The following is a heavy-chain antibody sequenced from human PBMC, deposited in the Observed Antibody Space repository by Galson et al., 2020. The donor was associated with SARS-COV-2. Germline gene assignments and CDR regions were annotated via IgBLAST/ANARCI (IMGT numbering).Heavy chain of an antibody. V-gene: IGHV3-23*01. CDR2: ISAYSGTT. D-gene: IGHD3-10*01. Sequence: GGSLRLSCAASGFTVSTYAMTWVRQAPGKGLEWVSLISAYSGTTYYSDSVKGRFTVSRDTSKNTIYLQMNSLRAEDTAVYYCAKFHGSGSYWGQGTLVSVSS. J-gene: IGHJ4*02. CDR1: GFTVSTYA. CDR3: AKFHGSGSY.